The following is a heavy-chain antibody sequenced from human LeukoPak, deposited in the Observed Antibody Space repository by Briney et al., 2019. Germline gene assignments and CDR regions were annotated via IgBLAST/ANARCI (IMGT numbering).Heavy chain of an antibody. J-gene: IGHJ4*02. Sequence: ASVTVSCTASGYTFTSYGISWVRQAPGQGLEWMGWISAYNGNTNYAQKLQGRVTMATDTSTSTAYMELRSLRSDDTAVYYCARGAHYYDSSGFLPDYWGQGTLVTVSS. V-gene: IGHV1-18*01. CDR2: ISAYNGNT. D-gene: IGHD3-22*01. CDR1: GYTFTSYG. CDR3: ARGAHYYDSSGFLPDY.